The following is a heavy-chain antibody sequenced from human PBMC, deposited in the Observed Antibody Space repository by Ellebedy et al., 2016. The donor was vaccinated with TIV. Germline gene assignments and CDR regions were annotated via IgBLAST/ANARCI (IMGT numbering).Heavy chain of an antibody. D-gene: IGHD1-1*01. CDR2: MNPNSGNT. J-gene: IGHJ4*02. CDR1: GYTFTGYY. Sequence: ASVKVSCXASGYTFTGYYMHWVRQAPGQGLEWMGWMNPNSGNTGYPQKFQGRVTMTRNTSISTAYMELRSLRSEDTAVYYCARADWNDADFDYWGQGTLVAVSS. CDR3: ARADWNDADFDY. V-gene: IGHV1-8*02.